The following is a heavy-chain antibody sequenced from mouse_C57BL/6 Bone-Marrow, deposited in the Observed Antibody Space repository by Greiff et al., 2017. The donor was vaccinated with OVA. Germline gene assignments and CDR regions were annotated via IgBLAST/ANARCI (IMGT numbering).Heavy chain of an antibody. CDR2: INPNNGGT. CDR1: GYTFTDYY. J-gene: IGHJ1*03. CDR3: ERVANWGVHWYFDV. V-gene: IGHV1-26*01. Sequence: EVQLQQSGPELVKPGASVKISCKASGYTFTDYYMNWVKQSHGKSLEWIGDINPNNGGTSYNQKFKGKATFTVDKSSSTAYMELRSLTSEDSAVYYCERVANWGVHWYFDVWGTGTTVTVSS. D-gene: IGHD4-1*01.